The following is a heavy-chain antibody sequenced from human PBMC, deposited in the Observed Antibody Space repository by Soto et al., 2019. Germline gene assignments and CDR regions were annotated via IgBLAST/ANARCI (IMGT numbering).Heavy chain of an antibody. CDR1: GFTFSIYS. J-gene: IGHJ6*02. V-gene: IGHV3-48*02. D-gene: IGHD6-19*01. CDR2: ISSSSSTI. CDR3: AREGYSSGCTHTGSTYNDMVA. Sequence: PGGSLRLSCAASGFTFSIYSMNWFRQAPGKGLEWVSYISSSSSTIYYADSVKGRFTISRDNAKNSLYLQMNSLRDEDTAVYYCAREGYSSGCTHTGSTYNDMVAWREGPTVTV.